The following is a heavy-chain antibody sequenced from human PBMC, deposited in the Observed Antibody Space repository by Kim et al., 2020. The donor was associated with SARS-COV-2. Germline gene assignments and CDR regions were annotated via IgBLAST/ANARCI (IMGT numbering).Heavy chain of an antibody. CDR1: GYTFTSYA. J-gene: IGHJ6*02. D-gene: IGHD5-12*01. CDR2: INAGNGNT. Sequence: VSVKVSCKASGYTFTSYAMHWVRQAPGQRLEWMGWINAGNGNTKYSQKFQGRVTITRDTSASTAYMELSSLRSEDTAVYYCARGGDIRGYDYYYYYGMDVWAQWTTVTVS. CDR3: ARGGDIRGYDYYYYYGMDV. V-gene: IGHV1-3*01.